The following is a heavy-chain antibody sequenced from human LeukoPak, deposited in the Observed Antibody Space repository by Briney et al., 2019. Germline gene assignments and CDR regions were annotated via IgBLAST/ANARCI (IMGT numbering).Heavy chain of an antibody. CDR2: ISSNGGST. CDR3: ARTSSSWFDY. Sequence: GGSMKLSCAASGFTFSSYAMHWVRQAPGKGLEYVSAISSNGGSTYYANSVKGRFTISRDNSKNALYLQMGSLRAEDMAVYYCARTSSSWFDYWGQGTLVTVSS. D-gene: IGHD6-13*01. V-gene: IGHV3-64*01. J-gene: IGHJ4*02. CDR1: GFTFSSYA.